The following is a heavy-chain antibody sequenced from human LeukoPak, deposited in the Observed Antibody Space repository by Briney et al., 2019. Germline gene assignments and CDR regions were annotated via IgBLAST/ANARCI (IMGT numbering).Heavy chain of an antibody. CDR1: GGSFSGYY. CDR3: ARGWTQTTAAPDEFDY. J-gene: IGHJ4*02. CDR2: INHSGST. V-gene: IGHV4-34*01. Sequence: ASETLSLTCAVYGGSFSGYYWSWIRQPPGKGLEWIGEINHSGSTNYNPSLKSRVTISVDTSKNQFSLKLSSVTAADTAVYYCARGWTQTTAAPDEFDYWGQGTLVTVSS. D-gene: IGHD4-11*01.